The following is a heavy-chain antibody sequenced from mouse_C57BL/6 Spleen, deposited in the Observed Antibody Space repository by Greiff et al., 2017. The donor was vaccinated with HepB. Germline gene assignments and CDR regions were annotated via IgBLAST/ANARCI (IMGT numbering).Heavy chain of an antibody. CDR2: IDPSDSYT. CDR1: GYTFTSYW. V-gene: IGHV1-59*01. D-gene: IGHD3-2*02. Sequence: VQLQQPGAELVRPGTSVKLSCKASGYTFTSYWMHWVKQRPGQGLEWIGVIDPSDSYTNYNQKFKGKATLTVDTSSSTAYMQLSSLTSEDSAVYYCARTPRQLRPNYFDYWGQGTTLTVSS. CDR3: ARTPRQLRPNYFDY. J-gene: IGHJ2*01.